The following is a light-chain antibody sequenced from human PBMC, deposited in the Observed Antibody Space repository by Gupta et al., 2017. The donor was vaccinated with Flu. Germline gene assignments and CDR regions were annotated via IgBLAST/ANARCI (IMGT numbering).Light chain of an antibody. J-gene: IGKJ2*01. CDR1: QSLVNSNGNNF. V-gene: IGKV2-28*01. Sequence: DIVMTQSPLSLPVTPGKPASISCRSSQSLVNSNGNNFLDWYLQKPGQSPQLLIYLGSNRASGVPDRISGSGSGTDFTLKISRVEAEDVGVYYCRQALQTPFNFGQGTKLEIK. CDR3: RQALQTPFN. CDR2: LGS.